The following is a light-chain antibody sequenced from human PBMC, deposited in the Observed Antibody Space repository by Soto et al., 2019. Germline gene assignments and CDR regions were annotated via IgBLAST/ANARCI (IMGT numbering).Light chain of an antibody. J-gene: IGLJ1*01. CDR1: SSDVGGYNY. V-gene: IGLV2-14*01. Sequence: QSALTQPASVSGSPGQSITIACTGTSSDVGGYNYVSWFQQHPGKAPKLMIYEVSNRPSGVSNRLSASKSGNTASLTISGLQAEDEATYYCSSYSSSSTLVFGTGTKLTVL. CDR3: SSYSSSSTLV. CDR2: EVS.